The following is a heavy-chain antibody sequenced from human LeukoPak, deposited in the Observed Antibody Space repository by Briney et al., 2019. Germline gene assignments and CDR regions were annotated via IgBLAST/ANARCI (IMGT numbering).Heavy chain of an antibody. CDR1: GYSFSSYD. CDR2: MNTASGDT. Sequence: ASVKVSCKASGYSFSSYDINWVRQASGQGLEWVGWMNTASGDTGSAQKFQGRVTMTRNTSINTAYMELSSLGSEDTAVYYCAREDIVMSNDAFDIWGQGTGVTVSS. V-gene: IGHV1-8*02. D-gene: IGHD2-15*01. CDR3: AREDIVMSNDAFDI. J-gene: IGHJ3*02.